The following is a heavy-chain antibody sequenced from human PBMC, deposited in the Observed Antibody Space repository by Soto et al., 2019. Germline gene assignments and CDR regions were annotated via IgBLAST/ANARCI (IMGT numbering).Heavy chain of an antibody. Sequence: EVQLVESGGGLVQPGGSLKISCAASGFTFSSYWMHWVRQAPGKGLVWVSRIKGDASSTNYADFVEGRFIISRDSAENTLYLQMNSLRAEDTAVYYCARELPGYYGTDVCGQGTTVTGSS. J-gene: IGHJ6*02. CDR1: GFTFSSYW. CDR3: ARELPGYYGTDV. D-gene: IGHD5-18*01. V-gene: IGHV3-74*01. CDR2: IKGDASST.